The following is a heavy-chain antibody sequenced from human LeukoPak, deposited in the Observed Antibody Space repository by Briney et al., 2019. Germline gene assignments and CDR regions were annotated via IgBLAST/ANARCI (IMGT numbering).Heavy chain of an antibody. V-gene: IGHV3-53*01. CDR2: IHSDGTT. D-gene: IGHD6-19*01. CDR1: EFSVSSNY. Sequence: GGSLRLSCAASEFSVSSNYMTWVHQAPGKGLEWVSVIHSDGTTYYADSVRGRFTISTDNFKNSLFLQMNSMGADDTAVYYCVREGTPGRQFFDLWGRGTLVTVSS. J-gene: IGHJ2*01. CDR3: VREGTPGRQFFDL.